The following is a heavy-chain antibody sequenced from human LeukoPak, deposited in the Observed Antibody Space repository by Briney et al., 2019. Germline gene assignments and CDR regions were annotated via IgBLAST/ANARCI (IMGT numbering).Heavy chain of an antibody. CDR3: ARGRALELASNWNIDY. CDR1: GYTFTSYG. J-gene: IGHJ4*02. D-gene: IGHD1-1*01. V-gene: IGHV1-18*01. Sequence: ASVKVSSKASGYTFTSYGISWVRQAPGQGLEWLGWISAYNGNTNYAQKLQGRVTMTTDTSTSKAYMELRSLRSDDTAVYYCARGRALELASNWNIDYCGQGTLGTVSS. CDR2: ISAYNGNT.